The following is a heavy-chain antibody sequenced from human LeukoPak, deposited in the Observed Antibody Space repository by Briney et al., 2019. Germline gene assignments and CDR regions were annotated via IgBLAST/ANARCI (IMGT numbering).Heavy chain of an antibody. CDR1: GGSISGTDLY. D-gene: IGHD2-15*01. V-gene: IGHV4-39*01. Sequence: PSETLSLTCTVSGGSISGTDLYWGWIRQLPGKGLEWIGIHSTGNSFCNPSLKSRVTISIDTSKNQFSLKLSSVTAADTAVYYCEKDSHLDVWGQGTTVTVSS. CDR2: HSTGNS. CDR3: EKDSHLDV. J-gene: IGHJ6*02.